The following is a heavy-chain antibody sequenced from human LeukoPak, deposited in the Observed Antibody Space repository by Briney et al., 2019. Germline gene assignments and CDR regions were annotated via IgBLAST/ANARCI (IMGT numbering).Heavy chain of an antibody. V-gene: IGHV1-8*03. J-gene: IGHJ3*02. Sequence: ASVKVSCKASGYTFTSYDINWVRQAIGRGLEWMGWMNPNSGNTGYAQKFQGRVTITRNTSISTAYMELSSLRSEDTAVYYCARSLPYCSSTSCFWYAFDIWGQGTTVTVSS. CDR3: ARSLPYCSSTSCFWYAFDI. D-gene: IGHD2-2*01. CDR2: MNPNSGNT. CDR1: GYTFTSYD.